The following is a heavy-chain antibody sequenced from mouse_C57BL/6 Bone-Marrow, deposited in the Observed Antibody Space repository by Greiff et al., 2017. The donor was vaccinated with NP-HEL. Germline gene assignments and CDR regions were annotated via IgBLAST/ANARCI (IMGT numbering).Heavy chain of an antibody. CDR2: IDPNSGGT. CDR3: ATSTIPTFYYFDY. D-gene: IGHD1-1*01. CDR1: GYTFTSYW. J-gene: IGHJ2*01. V-gene: IGHV1-72*01. Sequence: QVQLQQPGAELVKPGASVKLSCKASGYTFTSYWMHWVKQRPGRGLEWIVRIDPNSGGTKYNEKFKSKATLTVDKPSSTAYMQLRGLTSEDSAVYYCATSTIPTFYYFDYWGQGATLTVSS.